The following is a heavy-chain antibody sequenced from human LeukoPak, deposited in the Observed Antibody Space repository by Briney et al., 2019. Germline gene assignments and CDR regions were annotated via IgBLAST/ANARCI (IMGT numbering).Heavy chain of an antibody. CDR3: ARGDYDFWSGSDYNWFDP. CDR1: GFTFSSYE. V-gene: IGHV3-48*03. D-gene: IGHD3-3*01. J-gene: IGHJ5*02. Sequence: AGGSLRLSCAASGFTFSSYEMNWVRQAPGKGLEWVSYISSSGSTIYYADSVKGRFTISRDNAKNSLYLQMNSLRAEDTAVYYCARGDYDFWSGSDYNWFDPWGQGTLVTVSS. CDR2: ISSSGSTI.